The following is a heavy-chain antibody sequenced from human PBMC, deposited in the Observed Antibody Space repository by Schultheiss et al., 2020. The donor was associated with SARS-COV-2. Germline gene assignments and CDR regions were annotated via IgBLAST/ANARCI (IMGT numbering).Heavy chain of an antibody. Sequence: SGPTLVKPTQTLTLTCTFSGFSLSTSGVGVGWIRQPPGKALEWLALIYWNDDKRYSPSLKSRLTITKDTSKNQVVLTMTNMDPVDTATYYCARVAVDCSSTSCYIGYYYYYMDVWGKGTTVTVSS. D-gene: IGHD2-2*01. CDR1: GFSLSTSGVG. J-gene: IGHJ6*03. V-gene: IGHV2-5*01. CDR2: IYWNDDK. CDR3: ARVAVDCSSTSCYIGYYYYYMDV.